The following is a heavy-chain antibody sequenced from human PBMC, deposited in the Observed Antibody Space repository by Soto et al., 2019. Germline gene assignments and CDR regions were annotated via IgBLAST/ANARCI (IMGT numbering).Heavy chain of an antibody. D-gene: IGHD3-9*01. Sequence: GGSLRLSCAASGFTFSSYWMHWVRQAPGKGLAWVSRINSDGSSTSYADSVKGRFTISRDNAKNTLYLQMNSLRAEDTAVYYCARDRHPYYDILTGYYYYYYYGMDVWGQGTTVTVSS. CDR2: INSDGSST. CDR3: ARDRHPYYDILTGYYYYYYYGMDV. CDR1: GFTFSSYW. J-gene: IGHJ6*02. V-gene: IGHV3-74*01.